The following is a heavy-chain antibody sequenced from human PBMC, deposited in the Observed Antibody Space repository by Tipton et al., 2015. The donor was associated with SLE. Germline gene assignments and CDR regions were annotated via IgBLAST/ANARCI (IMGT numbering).Heavy chain of an antibody. J-gene: IGHJ6*02. Sequence: SLRLSCVASGFKFDDYVIHWVRQVPGKGLEWVSGISGNSGLIGYADSVRGRFTISRDNARNSLYLQMNSLRPEDTALYYCAKGFGSGLSASGLDVWGQGTTVTVSS. CDR1: GFKFDDYV. V-gene: IGHV3-9*01. CDR3: AKGFGSGLSASGLDV. D-gene: IGHD2-15*01. CDR2: ISGNSGLI.